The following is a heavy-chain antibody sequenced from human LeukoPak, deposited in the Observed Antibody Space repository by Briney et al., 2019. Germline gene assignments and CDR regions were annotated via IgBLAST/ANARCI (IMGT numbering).Heavy chain of an antibody. J-gene: IGHJ6*02. Sequence: GASVKVSCKASGYTFTLYYMHWVRQAPGQGLEWMAIVNPSSGITTYGQKFQGRVAVTRDTSTSTVYMELSCLRSEDTAVYYCARENTLITRGDYYYGMDVWGQGTTVIVSS. V-gene: IGHV1-46*01. CDR3: ARENTLITRGDYYYGMDV. CDR1: GYTFTLYY. D-gene: IGHD1/OR15-1a*01. CDR2: VNPSSGIT.